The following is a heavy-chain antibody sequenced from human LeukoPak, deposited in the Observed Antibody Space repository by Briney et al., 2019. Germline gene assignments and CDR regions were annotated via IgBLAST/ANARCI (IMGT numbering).Heavy chain of an antibody. Sequence: ASVKVSCEASGYTFTAYYMHWVRQAPGQGLEWMGWIKPDSGVTNYAQKFQGRVTMTRDTSITTAYMELSRLRSDDTAFYYCARGGYCGGDCYYAFDIWGQGTMVTVS. CDR1: GYTFTAYY. J-gene: IGHJ3*02. V-gene: IGHV1-2*02. CDR3: ARGGYCGGDCYYAFDI. CDR2: IKPDSGVT. D-gene: IGHD2-21*02.